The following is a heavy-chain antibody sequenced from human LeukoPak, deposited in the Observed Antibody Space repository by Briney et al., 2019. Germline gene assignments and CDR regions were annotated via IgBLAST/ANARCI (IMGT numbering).Heavy chain of an antibody. CDR2: ITSSSSYI. Sequence: KPGGSLRLSCAASGFTFSSYSMNWVRQTPGKGLEWVSSITSSSSYIYYADSVKGRFTISRDNAKNSLYLQMNSLRAEDTAVYYCARGTRIIQLWPKAFDYWGQGTLVTVSS. V-gene: IGHV3-21*01. CDR1: GFTFSSYS. D-gene: IGHD5-18*01. J-gene: IGHJ4*02. CDR3: ARGTRIIQLWPKAFDY.